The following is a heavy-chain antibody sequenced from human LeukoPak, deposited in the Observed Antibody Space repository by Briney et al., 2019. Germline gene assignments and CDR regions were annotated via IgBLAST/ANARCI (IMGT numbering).Heavy chain of an antibody. CDR2: IYYSGST. D-gene: IGHD3-9*01. CDR1: GGSISSYY. V-gene: IGHV4-59*08. Sequence: PSETLSLTCTVSGGSISSYYWSWIRQPPGKGLEWIGDIYYSGSTNYNPSLKSRVTISVDTSKNQFSLKLRSVTAADTAVYYCVRVASRYFDWLLSAPSRASYYYYMDVWGKGTTVTVSS. CDR3: VRVASRYFDWLLSAPSRASYYYYMDV. J-gene: IGHJ6*03.